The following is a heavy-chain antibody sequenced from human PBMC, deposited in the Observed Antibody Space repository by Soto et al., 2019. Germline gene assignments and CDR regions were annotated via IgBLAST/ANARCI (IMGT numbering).Heavy chain of an antibody. CDR2: IYYSGST. V-gene: IGHV4-59*01. CDR3: ARDNNYGSGSPYALASWFDP. D-gene: IGHD3-10*01. Sequence: SETLSLTCTVSGGSISSYYWSWIRQPPGKGLEWIGYIYYSGSTNYNPSLKSRVTISVDTSKNQFSLKLSSVTAADTAVYYCARDNNYGSGSPYALASWFDPWGQGTLVTVSS. CDR1: GGSISSYY. J-gene: IGHJ5*02.